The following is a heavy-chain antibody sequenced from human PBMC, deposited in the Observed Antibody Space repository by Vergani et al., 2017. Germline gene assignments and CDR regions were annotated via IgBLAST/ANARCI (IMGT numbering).Heavy chain of an antibody. CDR1: GFIFSHYW. CDR3: ARINYYGSSGYSLTRWHNWFDP. CDR2: INQDGSGR. J-gene: IGHJ5*02. Sequence: EVQLVESGGGLVQPGGSLRLSCEASGFIFSHYWMSWVRQAPGKGLDWVANINQDGSGRYYVDSVKGRFTISRDNAKNSLYLQMNSLRAEDTALYYCARINYYGSSGYSLTRWHNWFDPWGQGTLITFSS. D-gene: IGHD3-22*01. V-gene: IGHV3-7*01.